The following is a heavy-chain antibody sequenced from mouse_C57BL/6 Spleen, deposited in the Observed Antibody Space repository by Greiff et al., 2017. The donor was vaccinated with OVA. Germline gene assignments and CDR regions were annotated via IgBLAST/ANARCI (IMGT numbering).Heavy chain of an antibody. V-gene: IGHV1-55*01. Sequence: QVQLKQPGAELVKPGASVKMSCKASGYTFTSYWTTWVKQRPGQGLEWIGDIYPGSGSTNYNEKFKSKATLTVDTSSSTAYMQLSSLTSEDSAVYYCARSLPSRAMDYWGQGTSVTISS. CDR2: IYPGSGST. D-gene: IGHD5-5*01. CDR3: ARSLPSRAMDY. J-gene: IGHJ4*01. CDR1: GYTFTSYW.